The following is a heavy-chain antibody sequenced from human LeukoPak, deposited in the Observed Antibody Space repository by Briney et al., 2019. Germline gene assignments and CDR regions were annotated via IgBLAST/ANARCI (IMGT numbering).Heavy chain of an antibody. CDR2: IYYSGST. Sequence: SETLSLTCTVSGGSFSSYYWSWIRQPPGKGLEWIGYIYYSGSTNYNPSLKSRVTISVDTSKNQFSLKLSSVTAADTAVYYCARHWLDSGTPDRFDYWGQGALVTVSS. D-gene: IGHD3-10*01. J-gene: IGHJ4*02. V-gene: IGHV4-59*08. CDR1: GGSFSSYY. CDR3: ARHWLDSGTPDRFDY.